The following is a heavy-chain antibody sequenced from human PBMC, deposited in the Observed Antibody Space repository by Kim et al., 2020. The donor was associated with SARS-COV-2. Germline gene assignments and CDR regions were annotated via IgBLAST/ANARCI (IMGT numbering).Heavy chain of an antibody. J-gene: IGHJ4*02. V-gene: IGHV3-15*01. CDR2: GGTT. Sequence: GGTTDYAAPVKGRFTISRDESKNTLYLQMNSLKTEDTGVYYCTTPDKLDYWGQGTLVTVSS. CDR3: TTPDKLDY.